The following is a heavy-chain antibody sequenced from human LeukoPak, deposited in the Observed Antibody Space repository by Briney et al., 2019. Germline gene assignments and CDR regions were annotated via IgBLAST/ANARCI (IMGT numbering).Heavy chain of an antibody. CDR3: ARHLDGYNYYYYYYMDV. V-gene: IGHV4-39*01. J-gene: IGHJ6*03. D-gene: IGHD5-24*01. CDR2: IYYSGST. CDR1: GGSIRSSGYY. Sequence: SETLSLTCTVSGGSIRSSGYYWGWIRQPPGKGLEWIGSIYYSGSTYYNPSLKSRVTISVDTSKNQFSLKLSSVTAADTAVYYCARHLDGYNYYYYYYMDVWSKGTTVTVSS.